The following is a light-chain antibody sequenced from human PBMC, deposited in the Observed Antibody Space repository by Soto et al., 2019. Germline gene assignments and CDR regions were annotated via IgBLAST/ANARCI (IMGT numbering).Light chain of an antibody. Sequence: EIVLTQSPGTLSLSPGERATLSCRASQSVSSNFLAWYQQKPGQPPRLLMYGASSRATSIPDRFSGSGSRTDFTLTISRLEPEDFAVYYCQHYGPPRYTFGQGTKLEIK. V-gene: IGKV3-20*01. CDR2: GAS. CDR3: QHYGPPRYT. CDR1: QSVSSNF. J-gene: IGKJ2*01.